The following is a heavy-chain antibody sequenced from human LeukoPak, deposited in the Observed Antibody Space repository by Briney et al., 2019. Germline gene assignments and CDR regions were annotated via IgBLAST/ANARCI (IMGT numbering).Heavy chain of an antibody. CDR1: GYSFTSYW. V-gene: IGHV5-51*01. CDR3: ARRRGYSYVAALGGFDP. CDR2: IYPGDSDT. D-gene: IGHD5-18*01. Sequence: GESLKISCQGSGYSFTSYWFGWVREMPGKGLECVGNIYPGDSDTRYSPSFQGQVTISADKSISTAYLQWSSLKASDTAMYYCARRRGYSYVAALGGFDPWGQGTLVTVSS. J-gene: IGHJ5*02.